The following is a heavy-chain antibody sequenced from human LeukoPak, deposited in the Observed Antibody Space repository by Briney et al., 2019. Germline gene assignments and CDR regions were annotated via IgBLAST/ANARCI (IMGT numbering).Heavy chain of an antibody. CDR1: GASLNSYY. J-gene: IGHJ4*02. Sequence: SETLTLTCTVSGASLNSYYWSWIRQPAGKGLEWIGRIYSGGSTNYNPSLKSRVTLSVDTSKNQFSLRLSSLTVADTAVYYCAREGRYGDYEGYWGQGTLVTVSS. D-gene: IGHD4-17*01. CDR3: AREGRYGDYEGY. CDR2: IYSGGST. V-gene: IGHV4-4*07.